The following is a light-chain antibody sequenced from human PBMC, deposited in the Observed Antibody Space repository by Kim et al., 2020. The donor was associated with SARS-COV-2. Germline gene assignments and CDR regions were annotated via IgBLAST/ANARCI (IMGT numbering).Light chain of an antibody. CDR1: SGSVSTSYY. V-gene: IGLV8-61*01. J-gene: IGLJ3*02. CDR2: NTN. CDR3: VLYMGSGIWV. Sequence: QTVVTQEPSFSVSPGGTVTLTCGLSSGSVSTSYYPSWYQQTPGQAPRTLIYNTNTRSSGVPDRFSGSLLGNKAALTITGAQADDESDYYCVLYMGSGIWVFGGGTKLTVL.